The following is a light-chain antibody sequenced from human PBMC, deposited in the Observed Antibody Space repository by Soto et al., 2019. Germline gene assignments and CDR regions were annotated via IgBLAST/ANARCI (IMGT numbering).Light chain of an antibody. CDR2: DVS. CDR3: CSYAGSYTLV. J-gene: IGLJ3*02. Sequence: QSALTQPRSVSGSPGQSVTISCAGTSSDVGAYNWVSWYQQHPGEVPKLMIYDVSRRPSGVPDRFSGSKSGNTASLTISGLQADDEADYYCCSYAGSYTLVFGGATHLTVL. V-gene: IGLV2-11*01. CDR1: SSDVGAYNW.